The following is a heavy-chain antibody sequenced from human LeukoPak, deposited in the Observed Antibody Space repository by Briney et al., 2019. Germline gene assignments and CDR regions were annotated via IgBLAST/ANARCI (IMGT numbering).Heavy chain of an antibody. D-gene: IGHD6-6*01. CDR1: GGSISTYY. Sequence: SETLSLTCTVSGGSISTYYWSWIRRPPGKGLEWIAYIHASGPTNYNPSLKSRITISVDASKNQFSLKLSSVTAADTAVYYCARHDAGIAARPFDNWGQGTLVTVSS. CDR3: ARHDAGIAARPFDN. J-gene: IGHJ4*02. V-gene: IGHV4-4*09. CDR2: IHASGPT.